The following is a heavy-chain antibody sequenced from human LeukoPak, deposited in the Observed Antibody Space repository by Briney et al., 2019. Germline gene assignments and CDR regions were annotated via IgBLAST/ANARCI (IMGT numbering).Heavy chain of an antibody. D-gene: IGHD3-10*01. V-gene: IGHV4-39*07. CDR2: IYYSGST. CDR3: ARAQSAYYYGSGSYYRPLNWFDP. J-gene: IGHJ5*02. CDR1: GGSISSSSYY. Sequence: PSETLSLTCTVSGGSISSSSYYWGWIRQPPGKGLEWIGSIYYSGSTYYNPSLKSRVTISVDTSKNQFSLKLSSVTAADTAVYYCARAQSAYYYGSGSYYRPLNWFDPWGQGTLVTVSS.